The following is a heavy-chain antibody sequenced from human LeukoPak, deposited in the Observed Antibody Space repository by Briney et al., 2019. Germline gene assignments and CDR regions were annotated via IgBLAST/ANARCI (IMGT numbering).Heavy chain of an antibody. D-gene: IGHD2-2*01. Sequence: GGSLRLSCAASGFTFSGSAMHWVRQASGKGLEWVGRIRSKVNSYATAYAASVEGRFTISRDDSKNTAYLQMNSLKTVDTAVYFCTRRTFYCSSTSCYYYGMDVWGQGTTVTVSS. V-gene: IGHV3-73*01. J-gene: IGHJ6*02. CDR3: TRRTFYCSSTSCYYYGMDV. CDR1: GFTFSGSA. CDR2: IRSKVNSYAT.